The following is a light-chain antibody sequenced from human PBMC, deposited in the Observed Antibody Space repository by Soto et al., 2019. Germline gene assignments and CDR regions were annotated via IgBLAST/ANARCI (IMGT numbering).Light chain of an antibody. Sequence: EIQMTQSPSTLSASVGDRVTITCRASQSISDTLAWYQQKPGKAPMLLMYDDSTLERGVPARFSGSGSGTEFSLTISSLQPDDFATYYCQQSYSTITFGQGTRLEIK. CDR1: QSISDT. J-gene: IGKJ5*01. V-gene: IGKV1-5*01. CDR3: QQSYSTIT. CDR2: DDS.